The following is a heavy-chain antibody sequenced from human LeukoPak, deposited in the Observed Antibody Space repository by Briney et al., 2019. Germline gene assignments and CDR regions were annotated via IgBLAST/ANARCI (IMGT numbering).Heavy chain of an antibody. CDR1: GFIFSSHA. V-gene: IGHV3-23*01. CDR2: MSGSGVTT. CDR3: ARDPQSWFREGGMDV. Sequence: PGGSLRLSCAGSGFIFSSHAMNWVRQAPGKGLEWVSVMSGSGVTTYYADSVKGRFSSSRDNSKNTLYLQMNSLRVEDTAVYYCARDPQSWFREGGMDVWGQGTTVTVFS. D-gene: IGHD3-10*01. J-gene: IGHJ6*02.